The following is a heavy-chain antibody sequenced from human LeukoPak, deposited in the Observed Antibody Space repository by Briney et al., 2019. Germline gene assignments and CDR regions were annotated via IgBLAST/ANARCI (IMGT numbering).Heavy chain of an antibody. V-gene: IGHV4-39*01. D-gene: IGHD3-3*01. Sequence: SETLSLTCSVSGGSIISSNYYWGWIRQPPGKGLEWIGSIYQSGSGSSYYNPSLKSRVTIFGDTSKNQFFLRLSSVTAADTAVYYCASTLRFLPYRRFDYWGQGTLVTVSS. CDR2: IYQSGSGSS. CDR3: ASTLRFLPYRRFDY. CDR1: GGSIISSNYY. J-gene: IGHJ4*02.